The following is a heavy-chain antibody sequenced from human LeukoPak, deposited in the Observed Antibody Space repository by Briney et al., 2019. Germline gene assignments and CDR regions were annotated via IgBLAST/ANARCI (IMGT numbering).Heavy chain of an antibody. CDR2: ISAYNGNT. D-gene: IGHD3-22*01. Sequence: GASVKASCKASGYTFTSYGISWVRQAPGQGLEWMGWISAYNGNTNYAQKLQGRVTMTTDTSTSTAYMELRSLRSDDTAVYYCARDLRIDSSGYPPRYYYYGMDVWGQGTTVTVSS. J-gene: IGHJ6*02. CDR1: GYTFTSYG. V-gene: IGHV1-18*01. CDR3: ARDLRIDSSGYPPRYYYYGMDV.